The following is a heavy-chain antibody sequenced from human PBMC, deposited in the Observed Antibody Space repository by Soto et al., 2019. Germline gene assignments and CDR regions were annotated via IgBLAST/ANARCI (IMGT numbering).Heavy chain of an antibody. V-gene: IGHV3-21*06. CDR3: ARDRSADRFVQYFQH. CDR2: ISSGSDFI. J-gene: IGHJ1*01. CDR1: GFTFSSYS. D-gene: IGHD6-19*01. Sequence: GGSLRLSCAASGFTFSSYSMVWVRQAPGKGLEWVSSISSGSDFIHYTDSVKGRFTISRDNAKNSLYLQMNSLRSEDTAVYFCARDRSADRFVQYFQHWGQCALVTVSS.